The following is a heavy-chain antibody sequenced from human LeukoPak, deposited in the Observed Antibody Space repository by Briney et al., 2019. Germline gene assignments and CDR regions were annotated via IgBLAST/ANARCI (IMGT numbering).Heavy chain of an antibody. Sequence: GASVKVSCKASGNTFNGYYMHWVGQAPGQGLEWMGWINPNSGGTNYAQKFQGRVTMTRDTSISTAYMELSRLRSDDTAVYYCARRRPYSSSWYPRRFDYWGQGTMVTVSS. J-gene: IGHJ4*02. D-gene: IGHD6-13*01. CDR3: ARRRPYSSSWYPRRFDY. V-gene: IGHV1-2*02. CDR2: INPNSGGT. CDR1: GNTFNGYY.